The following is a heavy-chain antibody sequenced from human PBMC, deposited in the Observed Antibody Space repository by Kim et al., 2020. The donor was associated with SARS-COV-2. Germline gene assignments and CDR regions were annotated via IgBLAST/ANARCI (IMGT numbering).Heavy chain of an antibody. V-gene: IGHV4-39*07. CDR2: IYYSGST. CDR3: ARVLWIQLWENNWFDP. Sequence: SETLSLTCTVSGGSISSSSYYWGWIRQPPGKGLEWIGSIYYSGSTYYNPSLKSRVTISVDTSKNQFSLKLSSVTAADPAVYYCARVLWIQLWENNWFDPWGQGTLVTVSS. CDR1: GGSISSSSYY. J-gene: IGHJ5*02. D-gene: IGHD5-18*01.